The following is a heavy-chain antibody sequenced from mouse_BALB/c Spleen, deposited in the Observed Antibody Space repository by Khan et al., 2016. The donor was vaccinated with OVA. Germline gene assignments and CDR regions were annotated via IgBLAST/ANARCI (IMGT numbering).Heavy chain of an antibody. D-gene: IGHD1-1*01. V-gene: IGHV5-6*01. CDR3: TRLAYYYDSEGFAY. CDR2: VSTGGSYT. Sequence: EVELVESGGDLVKPGGSLKLSCAASGFTFSTYGMSWVRQAPDKRLEWVATVSTGGSYTYYPDSVKGRFTISRDNAKKTLYLQMSGPRSEDTAMFYCTRLAYYYDSEGFAYWGQGTLVTVSA. J-gene: IGHJ3*01. CDR1: GFTFSTYG.